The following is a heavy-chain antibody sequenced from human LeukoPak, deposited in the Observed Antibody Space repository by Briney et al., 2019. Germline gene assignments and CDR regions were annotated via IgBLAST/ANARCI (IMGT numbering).Heavy chain of an antibody. D-gene: IGHD3-10*01. CDR3: AREAVAGGSGSNYYYYGMDV. Sequence: PSETLSLTCTVSGGSISSSSYYWGWIRQPPEKGLEWIGSIYYSGSTNYNPSLKSRVTISVDTSKNQFSLKLSSVTAADTAVYYCAREAVAGGSGSNYYYYGMDVWGQGTTVTVSS. CDR2: IYYSGST. J-gene: IGHJ6*02. CDR1: GGSISSSSYY. V-gene: IGHV4-39*07.